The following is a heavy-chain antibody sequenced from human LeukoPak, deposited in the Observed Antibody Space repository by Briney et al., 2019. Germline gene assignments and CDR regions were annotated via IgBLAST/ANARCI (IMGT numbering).Heavy chain of an antibody. CDR1: GGSISSGNHY. CDR2: TSTRGTT. D-gene: IGHD3-9*01. CDR3: ARAPYFDWLSASDV. V-gene: IGHV4-61*02. Sequence: SETLSLTCSVSGGSISSGNHYWSWIRQPAGKGLEWIGRTSTRGTTTYNPSLMGRVTISIDKSKNHFFFILTSVTAADTAVYYCARAPYFDWLSASDVWGQGTMVTVSS. J-gene: IGHJ3*01.